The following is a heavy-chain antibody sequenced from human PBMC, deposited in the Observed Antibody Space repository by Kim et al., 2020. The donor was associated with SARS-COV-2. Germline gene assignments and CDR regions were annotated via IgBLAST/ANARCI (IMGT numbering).Heavy chain of an antibody. J-gene: IGHJ6*02. CDR3: ARERYNRDLDV. CDR1: GFTFSTYS. D-gene: IGHD1-1*01. CDR2: IYVDDIST. V-gene: IGHV3-74*01. Sequence: GGSLRLPCAASGFTFSTYSMHWVRQPPGQGPQWLARIYVDDISTTYADFVKGRFSISRDNAKNTLYLQMTDLRAEDTGIYFCARERYNRDLDVWGQGTTVIV.